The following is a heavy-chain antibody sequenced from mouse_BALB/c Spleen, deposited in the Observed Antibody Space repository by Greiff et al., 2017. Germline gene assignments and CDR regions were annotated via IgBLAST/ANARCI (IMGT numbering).Heavy chain of an antibody. CDR3: AREYGNRYAMDY. J-gene: IGHJ4*01. V-gene: IGHV14-3*02. CDR2: IDPANGNT. CDR1: GFNIKDTY. D-gene: IGHD2-10*02. Sequence: EVMLVESGAELVKPGASVKLSCTASGFNIKDTYMHWVKQRPEQGLEWIGRIDPANGNTKYDPKFQGKATITADTSSNTAYLQLSSLTSEDTAVYYCAREYGNRYAMDYWGQGTSVTVSS.